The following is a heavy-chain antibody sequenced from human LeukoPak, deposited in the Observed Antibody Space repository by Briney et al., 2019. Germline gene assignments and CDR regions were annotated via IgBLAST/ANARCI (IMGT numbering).Heavy chain of an antibody. V-gene: IGHV3-21*01. CDR1: GFTFSSYS. J-gene: IGHJ4*02. D-gene: IGHD2-15*01. Sequence: GGSLRLPCAASGFTFSSYSMNWVRQAPGKGLEWVSSTSSSSSYIYYADSVKGRFTISRDNAKNSLYLQMNSLRAEDTAVYYCARELVAAAGIDYWGQGTLVTVSS. CDR2: TSSSSSYI. CDR3: ARELVAAAGIDY.